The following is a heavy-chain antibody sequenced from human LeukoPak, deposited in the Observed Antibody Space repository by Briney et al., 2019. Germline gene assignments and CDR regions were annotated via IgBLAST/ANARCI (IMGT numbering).Heavy chain of an antibody. CDR3: ARYYFGSGNYRTFDR. V-gene: IGHV3-69-1*01. CDR2: ISNTGVT. CDR1: GFILSDFT. Sequence: GGSLRLSCAASGFILSDFTMTWVRQAPGKGLEWVSTISNTGVTHYADSVKGRFTISRDSAKSSQYLQIYSLRDEDTAVYYCARYYFGSGNYRTFDRWGQGTLVIVSS. D-gene: IGHD3-10*01. J-gene: IGHJ4*02.